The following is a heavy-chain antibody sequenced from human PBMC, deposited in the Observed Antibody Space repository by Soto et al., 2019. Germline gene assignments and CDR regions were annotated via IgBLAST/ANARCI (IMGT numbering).Heavy chain of an antibody. CDR2: IIPIFGTA. Sequence: QVQLVQSGAEVKKPGSSVKVSCKASEGTFSSYAISWVRQAPGQGLEWMGGIIPIFGTANYAQKFQGRVTITADESTSTAYMELSSLRSEDTAVYYCARDLRGYYDSSGYLWGMDVWGQGTTVTVSS. J-gene: IGHJ6*02. CDR3: ARDLRGYYDSSGYLWGMDV. CDR1: EGTFSSYA. V-gene: IGHV1-69*01. D-gene: IGHD3-22*01.